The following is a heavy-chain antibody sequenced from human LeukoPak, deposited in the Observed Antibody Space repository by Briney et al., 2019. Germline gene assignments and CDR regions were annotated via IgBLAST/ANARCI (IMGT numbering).Heavy chain of an antibody. CDR1: EFSFSTYW. D-gene: IGHD3-9*01. J-gene: IGHJ5*02. V-gene: IGHV3-7*03. Sequence: GGSLRLSCAASEFSFSTYWMTWVRQAPGKGLEWVANIKEDGSEKNHLDSVKGRFTISRDNSKNTLYLQMNSLRADDTAVYYCAKGKNGTGYLNWFDPWGEGTLVTVSS. CDR3: AKGKNGTGYLNWFDP. CDR2: IKEDGSEK.